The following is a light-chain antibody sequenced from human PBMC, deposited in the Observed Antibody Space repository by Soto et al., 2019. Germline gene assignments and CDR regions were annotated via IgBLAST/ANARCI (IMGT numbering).Light chain of an antibody. V-gene: IGKV1-5*01. J-gene: IGKJ2*01. CDR3: QQYNSYPYT. Sequence: DIQMTQSPSTLSASVGDRVTITCRASQGISSWLARYQQKPGKAPKLLIYDASSLESGVPSRFSGSGSGTEFTLTISSLQPDDFATYYCQQYNSYPYTFGQGTKLEIK. CDR2: DAS. CDR1: QGISSW.